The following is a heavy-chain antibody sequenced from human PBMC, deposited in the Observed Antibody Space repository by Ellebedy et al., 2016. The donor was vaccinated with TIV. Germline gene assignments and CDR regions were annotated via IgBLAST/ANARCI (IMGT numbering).Heavy chain of an antibody. CDR2: IFPGDSHT. D-gene: IGHD3-10*01. J-gene: IGHJ4*02. Sequence: GESLKTSCKGSGYSFTSYWIGWVRQMPGKGLEWMAIIFPGDSHTTYSPSFQGQVTISADKSISTAYLQWSSLKASDTAMYYCARGPGGEGLKFDYWGQGTLVTVSS. CDR1: GYSFTSYW. V-gene: IGHV5-51*01. CDR3: ARGPGGEGLKFDY.